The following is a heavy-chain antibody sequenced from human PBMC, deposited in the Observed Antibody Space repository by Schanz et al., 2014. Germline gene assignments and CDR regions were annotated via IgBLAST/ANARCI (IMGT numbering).Heavy chain of an antibody. CDR3: AIHYGDRPS. CDR2: MNPTTGNR. CDR1: GYSFTTYD. V-gene: IGHV1-8*01. Sequence: QVQLVQSGAEVKKPGASVRVSCKASGYSFTTYDVNWVRQATGQGLEWMGWMNPTTGNRGYAQNFQGRVTMTRDTSLKTAYMEMTDLKFEDADLYSSAIHYGDRPSWGQGTLIAVSS. D-gene: IGHD4-17*01. J-gene: IGHJ4*02.